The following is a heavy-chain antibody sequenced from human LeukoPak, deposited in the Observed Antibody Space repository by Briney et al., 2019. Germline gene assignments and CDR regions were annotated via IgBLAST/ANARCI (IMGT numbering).Heavy chain of an antibody. CDR2: IYYSGST. CDR3: ARDSPISSGISDF. CDR1: GGSISSYY. V-gene: IGHV4-59*01. Sequence: PSETLSLTCTVSGGSISSYYWNWIRQPPGKGLEWIGNIYYSGSTNYNPSLKSRVTISVDTSKNQFALKLPSVTAADPAVYYCARDSPISSGISDFWGQGTLITVSP. D-gene: IGHD6-6*01. J-gene: IGHJ4*02.